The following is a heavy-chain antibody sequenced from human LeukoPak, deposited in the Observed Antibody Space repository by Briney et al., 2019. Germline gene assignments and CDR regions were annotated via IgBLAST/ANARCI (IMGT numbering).Heavy chain of an antibody. CDR2: ISWNSGSI. J-gene: IGHJ4*02. CDR1: GFTFDDYA. D-gene: IGHD1-26*01. Sequence: GGSPRLSCAASGFTFDDYAMHWVRQAPGKGLEWVSGISWNSGSIGYADSVKGRFTISRDNAKNSLYLQMNSLRAEDTALYYCAKSSYLYSGSSVTPYYFDYWGQGTLVTVSS. V-gene: IGHV3-9*01. CDR3: AKSSYLYSGSSVTPYYFDY.